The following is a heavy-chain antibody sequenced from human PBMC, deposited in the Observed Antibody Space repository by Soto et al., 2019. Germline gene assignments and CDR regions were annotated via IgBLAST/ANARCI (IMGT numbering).Heavy chain of an antibody. Sequence: SETLSLTCAVSGGPISSGGYSWSWIRQPPGKGLEWIGYIYHSGSTYYNPSLKSRVTISVDRSKNQFSLKLSSVTAADTAVYYCATVYDGYFDYWGQGTLVTVSS. CDR2: IYHSGST. CDR3: ATVYDGYFDY. V-gene: IGHV4-30-2*01. CDR1: GGPISSGGYS. J-gene: IGHJ4*02. D-gene: IGHD5-12*01.